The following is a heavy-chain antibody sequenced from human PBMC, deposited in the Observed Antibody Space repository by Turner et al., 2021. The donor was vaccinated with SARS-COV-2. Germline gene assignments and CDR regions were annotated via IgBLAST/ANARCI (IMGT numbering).Heavy chain of an antibody. CDR1: GITFSDYY. J-gene: IGHJ4*02. V-gene: IGHV3-11*06. Sequence: QVQLVESGGGVVQPGRSLRLSCAASGITFSDYYLSWIRLAPGKGLEWVSYISSSSYYTNYADSVKGRFAISRDNAKNSLYLQMNSLRAEDTAVYYCARDGSTVGGFDYWGQGTLVTVSS. CDR2: ISSSSYYT. D-gene: IGHD4-17*01. CDR3: ARDGSTVGGFDY.